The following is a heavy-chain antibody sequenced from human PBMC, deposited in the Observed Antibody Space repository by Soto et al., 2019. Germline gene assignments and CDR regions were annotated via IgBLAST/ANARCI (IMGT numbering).Heavy chain of an antibody. Sequence: ASVKVSCKVSGYTLTELSMHWVRQAPGKGLEWMGGFDPEDGETIYAQKFQGRVTMTEDTSTDTAYMELSSLRSEDTAVYYCATDRRYSGYVGYYYYYGMDVWGQGTTVTVSS. V-gene: IGHV1-24*01. D-gene: IGHD5-12*01. CDR3: ATDRRYSGYVGYYYYYGMDV. J-gene: IGHJ6*02. CDR2: FDPEDGET. CDR1: GYTLTELS.